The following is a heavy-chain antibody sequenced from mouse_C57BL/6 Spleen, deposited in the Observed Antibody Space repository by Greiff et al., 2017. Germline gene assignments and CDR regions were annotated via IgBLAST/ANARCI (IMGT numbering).Heavy chain of an antibody. CDR2: ISGGGGNT. CDR3: ARHYYYGSSYAPYFDV. D-gene: IGHD1-1*01. J-gene: IGHJ1*03. CDR1: GFTFSSYT. Sequence: EVMLVESGGGLVKPGGSLKLSCAASGFTFSSYTMSWVRQTPEKRLEWVATISGGGGNTYYPDSVKGRFTISRDNAKNTLYLQMSSLRSEDTALYYCARHYYYGSSYAPYFDVWGTGTTVTVSS. V-gene: IGHV5-9*01.